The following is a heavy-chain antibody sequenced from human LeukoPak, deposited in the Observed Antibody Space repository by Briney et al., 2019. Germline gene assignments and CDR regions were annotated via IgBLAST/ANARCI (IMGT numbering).Heavy chain of an antibody. D-gene: IGHD1-26*01. CDR2: TYYRSKWYN. CDR1: GDSVSSNSAA. V-gene: IGHV6-1*01. CDR3: ARGEGATRGYYYGMDV. J-gene: IGHJ6*02. Sequence: SQTLSLTCAISGDSVSSNSAAWNWIRQSPSRGLEWLGRTYYRSKWYNDYAVSVKSRITINPDTSKNQFSLQLNSVTPEDTAVYYCARGEGATRGYYYGMDVWGQGTTVTVSS.